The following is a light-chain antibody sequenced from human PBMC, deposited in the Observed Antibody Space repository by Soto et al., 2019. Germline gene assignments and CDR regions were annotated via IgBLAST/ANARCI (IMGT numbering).Light chain of an antibody. CDR1: QTINNY. J-gene: IGKJ2*01. V-gene: IGKV1-39*01. Sequence: DIQMTQSPSSLSASVGDRVTITCRASQTINNYLNWYQLKPGKAPQLLIYAASSLQSGVPSMFSGSGSGTDFTLTISSLQPEDFATYYCQQSYSNPMYPLGQGTKLEIK. CDR2: AAS. CDR3: QQSYSNPMYP.